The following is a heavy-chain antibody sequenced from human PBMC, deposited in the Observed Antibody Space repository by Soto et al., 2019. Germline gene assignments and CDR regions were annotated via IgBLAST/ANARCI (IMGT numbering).Heavy chain of an antibody. D-gene: IGHD3-10*01. CDR3: ARTESIRVPTGGFDP. Sequence: SETLSLTCTVSGGSVSSYYWSWIRQPAGKGLEWIGRFYTSGNTNYNPSLKSRVTMSLDTSKNQFSLKLSSVTAADTAVYYCARTESIRVPTGGFDPWGQGTLVTVSS. V-gene: IGHV4-4*07. CDR2: FYTSGNT. J-gene: IGHJ5*02. CDR1: GGSVSSYY.